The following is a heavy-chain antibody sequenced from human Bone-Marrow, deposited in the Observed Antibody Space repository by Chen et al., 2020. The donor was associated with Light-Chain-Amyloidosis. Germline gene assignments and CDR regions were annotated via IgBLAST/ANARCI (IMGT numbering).Heavy chain of an antibody. CDR1: GYTFPNYW. D-gene: IGHD5-12*01. J-gene: IGHJ4*02. V-gene: IGHV5-51*01. CDR3: ARRRDGYNFDY. CDR2: IYPDDSDA. Sequence: EVQLEQFGPEVNKPGESLKISCKGSGYTFPNYWIGWVRQMPGKGLEWMGVIYPDDSDARYSPSFEGQVTISADKSITTAYLQWRSLKASDTAMYYCARRRDGYNFDYWGQGTLVTVSS.